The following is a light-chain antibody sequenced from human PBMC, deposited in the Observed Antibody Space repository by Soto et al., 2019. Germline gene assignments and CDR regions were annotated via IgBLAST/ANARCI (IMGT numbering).Light chain of an antibody. V-gene: IGKV3-15*01. CDR1: QRVSSH. Sequence: ETVMTQSPVTLSVSPGDTATRSCRASQRVSSHLAWYQQKPGQAPRLLIYAASTRATGIPVRFSGSGSETEFTLTIRSLQPEDFALYYCHQYNNWPWTFGQGTKV. CDR3: HQYNNWPWT. J-gene: IGKJ1*01. CDR2: AAS.